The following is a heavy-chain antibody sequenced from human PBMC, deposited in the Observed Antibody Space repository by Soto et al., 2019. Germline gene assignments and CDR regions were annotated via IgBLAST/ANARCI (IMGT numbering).Heavy chain of an antibody. Sequence: QVQLQESGPGLVKPSETLSLTCTVSGGSVSSGSYYWSWIRQPPGKGLEWIGYIYYSGSTNYNPSLKSRVTISVDTSKNQFSLKLSSGTAADTAVYYCARGPYGDYEDGNYFDYWGQGTLVTVSS. D-gene: IGHD4-17*01. V-gene: IGHV4-61*01. CDR2: IYYSGST. CDR1: GGSVSSGSYY. J-gene: IGHJ4*02. CDR3: ARGPYGDYEDGNYFDY.